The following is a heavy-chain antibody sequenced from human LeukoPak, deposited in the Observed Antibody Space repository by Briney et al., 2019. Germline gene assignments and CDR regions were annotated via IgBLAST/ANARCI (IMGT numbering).Heavy chain of an antibody. V-gene: IGHV4-59*01. CDR1: GGAISSYY. CDR2: IYYSGGT. Sequence: PSETLSLTCTVSGGAISSYYWSWIRQSPGKGLEWIGYIYYSGGTKYNPSHMSRVTISVDRAQNQFSLSLRSVTAADTAVYYCARDGLYDSSGYYMDSWGQGTLVIVSS. CDR3: ARDGLYDSSGYYMDS. D-gene: IGHD3-22*01. J-gene: IGHJ4*02.